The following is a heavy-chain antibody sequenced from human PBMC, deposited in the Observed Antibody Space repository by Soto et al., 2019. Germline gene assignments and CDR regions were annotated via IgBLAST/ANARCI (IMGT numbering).Heavy chain of an antibody. V-gene: IGHV1-8*01. D-gene: IGHD6-19*01. Sequence: ASVKVSCKASGYTFTSYDINWVRQATGQGLEWMGWMNPNSGNTGYAQKFQGRVTMTRNTSISTAYMELSSLRSEDTAVYYCARGPFISIAVAGRHPYYWGQGTLVTVSS. J-gene: IGHJ4*02. CDR1: GYTFTSYD. CDR2: MNPNSGNT. CDR3: ARGPFISIAVAGRHPYY.